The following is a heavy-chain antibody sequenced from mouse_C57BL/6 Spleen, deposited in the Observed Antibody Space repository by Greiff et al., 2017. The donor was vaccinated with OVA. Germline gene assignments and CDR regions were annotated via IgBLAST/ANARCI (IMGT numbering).Heavy chain of an antibody. D-gene: IGHD2-2*01. CDR3: ARSRYGYSPAWFAY. V-gene: IGHV1-55*01. Sequence: VQLQQSGAELVKPGASVTMSCKASGYTFTSYWITWVKQRPGQGLEWIGDIYPGSGSTNYNEKFKSKATLTVDTSSSTAYMQLSSLTSEDSAVDYAARSRYGYSPAWFAYWGQGTLVTVSA. J-gene: IGHJ3*01. CDR1: GYTFTSYW. CDR2: IYPGSGST.